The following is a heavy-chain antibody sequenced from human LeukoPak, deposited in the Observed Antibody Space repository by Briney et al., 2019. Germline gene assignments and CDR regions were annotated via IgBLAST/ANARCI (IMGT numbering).Heavy chain of an antibody. CDR3: ARGDGELVVPAAILSAFDI. Sequence: QTGGSLRLSCAASGFIFSSYSMHWVRQAPGKGLEWVAVVSTAGTIKYYADSVKGRFTISRDNSKNTLYLQMNSLRAEDTAVYYCARGDGELVVPAAILSAFDIWGQGTMVTVSS. V-gene: IGHV3-30*03. CDR2: VSTAGTIK. CDR1: GFIFSSYS. D-gene: IGHD2-2*01. J-gene: IGHJ3*02.